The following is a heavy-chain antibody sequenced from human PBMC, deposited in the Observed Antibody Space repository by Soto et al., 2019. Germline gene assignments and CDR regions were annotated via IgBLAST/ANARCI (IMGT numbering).Heavy chain of an antibody. J-gene: IGHJ6*01. V-gene: IGHV3-30*18. CDR1: GFNFRSYG. Sequence: LTLCCATFGFNFRSYGMHCFRRAPVKGLECVAVVSYEGSTKYYADSVKGRFTISRDNSKNTLYLQMNSLRAEDTAVYYCAKDRARACSSTSCYFLTYYYGMDVWGQGTPVTVSS. CDR3: AKDRARACSSTSCYFLTYYYGMDV. CDR2: VSYEGSTK. D-gene: IGHD2-2*01.